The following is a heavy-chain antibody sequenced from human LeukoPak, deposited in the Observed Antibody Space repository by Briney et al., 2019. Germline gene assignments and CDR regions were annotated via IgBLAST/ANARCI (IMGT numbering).Heavy chain of an antibody. CDR2: ISAYNGNT. Sequence: ASVTVSCKASGYTFTIYGISWVRQAPGQGLEWMGWISAYNGNTNYAQKLQGRVTMTTDTSTSTAYMELRSLRSDDTAVYYCAREDYYDSSGSPFDYWGQGTLVTVSS. V-gene: IGHV1-18*01. D-gene: IGHD3-22*01. CDR1: GYTFTIYG. J-gene: IGHJ4*02. CDR3: AREDYYDSSGSPFDY.